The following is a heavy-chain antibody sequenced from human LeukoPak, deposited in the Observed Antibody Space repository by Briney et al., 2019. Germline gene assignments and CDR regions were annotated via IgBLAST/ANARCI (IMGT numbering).Heavy chain of an antibody. V-gene: IGHV4-30-4*01. Sequence: SHTLSLTCTVSGGSISSGDYYWSWIRQPPGKGLEWIGYIYYSGSTYYNPSLKSRVTISVDTSKNQFSLKLSSVTAADTAVYYCARDYYDSSGYYPGAFDIWGQGTMVTVSS. CDR2: IYYSGST. J-gene: IGHJ3*02. D-gene: IGHD3-22*01. CDR3: ARDYYDSSGYYPGAFDI. CDR1: GGSISSGDYY.